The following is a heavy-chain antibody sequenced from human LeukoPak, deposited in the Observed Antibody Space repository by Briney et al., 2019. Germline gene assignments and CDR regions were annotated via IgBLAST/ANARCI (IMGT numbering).Heavy chain of an antibody. D-gene: IGHD3-16*01. V-gene: IGHV3-53*01. J-gene: IGHJ4*02. Sequence: PGGSLRLSCAASGFTVITNDMTWVRQAPGKGLEWVSVLYSDGNTKYADSVQGRFTISRDNSKNTLYLEMNSLSPDDTAVYYCARGVGPLDANTLAYWGQGTLVTVSS. CDR2: LYSDGNT. CDR1: GFTVITND. CDR3: ARGVGPLDANTLAY.